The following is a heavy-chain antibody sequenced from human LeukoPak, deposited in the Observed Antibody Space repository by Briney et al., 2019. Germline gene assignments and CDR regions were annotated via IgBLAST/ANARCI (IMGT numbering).Heavy chain of an antibody. CDR1: GFTFSSYS. V-gene: IGHV3-21*01. D-gene: IGHD6-19*01. Sequence: PGGSLRLSCAASGFTFSSYSMNWVRRAPGKGLEWVSSISSSSSYIYYADSVKGRFTISRDNAKNSLYLQMNSLRAEDTAVYYCARDIYSSGWYPWDYWGQGTLATVSS. J-gene: IGHJ4*02. CDR2: ISSSSSYI. CDR3: ARDIYSSGWYPWDY.